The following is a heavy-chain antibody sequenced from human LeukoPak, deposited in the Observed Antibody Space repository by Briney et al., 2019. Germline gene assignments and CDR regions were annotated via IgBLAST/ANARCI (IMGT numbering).Heavy chain of an antibody. J-gene: IGHJ6*02. CDR1: GGSIRSYY. CDR2: IYYSGNT. Sequence: SETLSLTCTVSGGSIRSYYWSWIRQPPGKGLEWIGSIYYSGNTNYNPSLKSRLTISVDTSKNQFSLKLSSVTAADTAVYYCAREIAAAGGLYMDVWGQGTTVTVAS. D-gene: IGHD6-13*01. V-gene: IGHV4-59*01. CDR3: AREIAAAGGLYMDV.